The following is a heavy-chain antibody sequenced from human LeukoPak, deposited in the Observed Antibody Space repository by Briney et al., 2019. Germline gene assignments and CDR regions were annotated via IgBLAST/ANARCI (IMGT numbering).Heavy chain of an antibody. CDR3: ARAGDYYDSSGYQYYFDY. D-gene: IGHD3-22*01. J-gene: IGHJ4*02. V-gene: IGHV3-21*01. CDR2: ISSSSGYI. CDR1: GFTFSSYS. Sequence: GGSLRLSCAASGFTFSSYSMNWVRQAPGKGLEWVSSISSSSGYIYYADSVKGRFTISRDNAKNSLYLQMNSLRAEDTAVYYCARAGDYYDSSGYQYYFDYWGQGTLVTVSS.